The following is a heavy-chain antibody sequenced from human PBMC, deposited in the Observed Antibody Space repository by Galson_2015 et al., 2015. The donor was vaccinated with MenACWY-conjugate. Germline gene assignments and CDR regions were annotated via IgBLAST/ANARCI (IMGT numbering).Heavy chain of an antibody. Sequence: SLRLSCAASGFAFDDYAMSWVRQAPGEGLECVSRICAGGISIMYGDSVRGRFTISRDDAENTLYLQMDGLRADDTAVYFCVRGSSGWRGMDIWGQGTTVTVSS. CDR2: ICAGGISI. CDR3: VRGSSGWRGMDI. CDR1: GFAFDDYA. D-gene: IGHD6-19*01. J-gene: IGHJ6*02. V-gene: IGHV3-74*03.